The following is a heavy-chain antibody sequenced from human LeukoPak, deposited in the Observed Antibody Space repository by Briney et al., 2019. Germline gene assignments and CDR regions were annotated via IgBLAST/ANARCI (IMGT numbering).Heavy chain of an antibody. D-gene: IGHD6-19*01. V-gene: IGHV6-1*01. CDR3: ARRMAVGGPGYFDY. J-gene: IGHJ4*02. CDR2: TYYRSRWYS. Sequence: SQTLSLTFAISGDSVSSNTATWNWIRQSPSRGLEWLGRTYYRSRWYSDYALSVKSRIIVNPDTSKNQFSLQLNSVTPEDTAVYFCARRMAVGGPGYFDYWSQGSLVTVSA. CDR1: GDSVSSNTAT.